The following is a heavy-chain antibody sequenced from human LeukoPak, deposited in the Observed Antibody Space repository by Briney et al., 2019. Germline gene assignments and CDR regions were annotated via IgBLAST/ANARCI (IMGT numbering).Heavy chain of an antibody. J-gene: IGHJ5*02. CDR1: GFTFSSYS. D-gene: IGHD2-15*01. CDR2: ISSSSSYI. V-gene: IGHV3-21*01. CDR3: ARDRTIGVVAATGGYWFDP. Sequence: PGGSLRLSCAASGFTFSSYSMNWVRQAPGKRLEWVSSISSSSSYIYYADSVKGRFTISRDNAKNSLYLQMNSLRAEDTAVYYCARDRTIGVVAATGGYWFDPWGQGTLVTVSS.